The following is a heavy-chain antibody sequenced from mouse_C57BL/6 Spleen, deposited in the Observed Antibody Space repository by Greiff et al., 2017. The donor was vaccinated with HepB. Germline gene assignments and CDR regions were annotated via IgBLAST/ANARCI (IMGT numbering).Heavy chain of an antibody. V-gene: IGHV1-54*01. J-gene: IGHJ4*01. D-gene: IGHD2-3*01. CDR2: INPGSGGT. Sequence: QVQLQQSGAELVRPGTSVKVSCKASGYAFTNYLIELVKQRPGQGLEWIGVINPGSGGTNYNEKFKGKATLTADKSSSTAYMQLSSLTSEDSAVYFCARGAPIYDGYYDYAMDYWGQGTSVTVSS. CDR1: GYAFTNYL. CDR3: ARGAPIYDGYYDYAMDY.